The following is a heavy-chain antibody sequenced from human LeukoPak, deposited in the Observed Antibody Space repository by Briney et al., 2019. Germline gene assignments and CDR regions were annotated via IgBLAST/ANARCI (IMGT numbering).Heavy chain of an antibody. D-gene: IGHD6-13*01. CDR2: INPNSGGT. CDR1: GYTFTGYY. Sequence: ASVKVSCKASGYTFTGYYMHWVRQAPGQGLEWMGWINPNSGGTNYAQKFQGRVTMTRDTSISTAYMELSRLRSEDTAVYYCARPLSPGIAAAWDPEVDYWGQGTLVTVSS. V-gene: IGHV1-2*02. CDR3: ARPLSPGIAAAWDPEVDY. J-gene: IGHJ4*02.